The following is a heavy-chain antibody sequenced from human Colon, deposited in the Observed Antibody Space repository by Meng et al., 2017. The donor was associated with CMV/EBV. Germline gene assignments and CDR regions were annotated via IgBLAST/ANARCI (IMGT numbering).Heavy chain of an antibody. V-gene: IGHV1-69*04. CDR1: ADTFSTYT. CDR3: ARESASNRGGFDS. CDR2: VIPILNIT. Sequence: SVKVSCKASADTFSTYTIGWVRQAPGQGLEWLGRVIPILNITDHAQTLQGRITITADKSTRTAFMELSSLRSEDTAMYYCARESASNRGGFDSWGQGTLVTLSS. J-gene: IGHJ4*02. D-gene: IGHD7-27*01.